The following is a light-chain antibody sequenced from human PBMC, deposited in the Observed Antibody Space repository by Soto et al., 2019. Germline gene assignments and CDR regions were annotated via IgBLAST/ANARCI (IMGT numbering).Light chain of an antibody. Sequence: QSALTQPASVSGSPGQSITISCTGTSSDVGGYNYVSWDQQHPGKAPKLMIYEVSNRPSRVSNRFSGSKSGNTASLTISGLQAEDEADYYCSSYTRSSTSDVFGTGTKVTVL. CDR1: SSDVGGYNY. V-gene: IGLV2-14*01. CDR3: SSYTRSSTSDV. J-gene: IGLJ1*01. CDR2: EVS.